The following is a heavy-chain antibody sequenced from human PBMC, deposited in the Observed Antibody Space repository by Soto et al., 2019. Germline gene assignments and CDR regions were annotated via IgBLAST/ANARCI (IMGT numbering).Heavy chain of an antibody. CDR2: IYYSGST. CDR3: ARDNILGILYGGMDV. Sequence: SETLSLTCTVSGGSISSGDYYWSWIRQPPGKGLEWIGYIYYSGSTYYNPSLKSRVTISVDTSKNQFSLKLSSVTAADTAVYYCARDNILGILYGGMDVWGQGTTVTVSS. V-gene: IGHV4-30-4*01. D-gene: IGHD3-3*01. CDR1: GGSISSGDYY. J-gene: IGHJ6*02.